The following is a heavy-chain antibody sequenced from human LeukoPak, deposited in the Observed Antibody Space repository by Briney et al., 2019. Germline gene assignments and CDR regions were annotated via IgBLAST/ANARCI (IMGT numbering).Heavy chain of an antibody. V-gene: IGHV3-74*01. D-gene: IGHD1-26*01. CDR2: INSDGSST. Sequence: TGGSLRLSCAASGFTFSSYWMHWVRQAPGKGLVWVSRINSDGSSTSYADSVKGRFTISRDNAKNTLYLQMNSLRAEDTAVYYCARDYSGSYYSGNFQHWGQGTLVTVSS. CDR3: ARDYSGSYYSGNFQH. CDR1: GFTFSSYW. J-gene: IGHJ1*01.